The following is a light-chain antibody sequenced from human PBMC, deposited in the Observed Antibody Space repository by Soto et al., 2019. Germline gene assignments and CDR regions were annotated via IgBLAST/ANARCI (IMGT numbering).Light chain of an antibody. CDR2: RNN. V-gene: IGLV1-47*01. CDR3: AARDVSMSGHWV. J-gene: IGLJ3*02. CDR1: SSNVGSEY. Sequence: QSVLTQPPSASGTPGQRVTISCSGSSSNVGSEYVVWYQHHPGTAPKLLINRNNHPPSGVPDRFAGSKSGTSASRAISGLRSEDEGDYYCAARDVSMSGHWVFGGGTKLTVL.